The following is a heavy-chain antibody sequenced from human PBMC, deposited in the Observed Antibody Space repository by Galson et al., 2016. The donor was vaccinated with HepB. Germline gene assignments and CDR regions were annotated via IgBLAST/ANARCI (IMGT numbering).Heavy chain of an antibody. CDR1: GFTFNDYS. CDR2: ISSGGTYK. V-gene: IGHV3-21*01. Sequence: SLRLSCAASGFTFNDYSMNWVRQAPGKGLEWVSSISSGGTYKFYADSVKGRFTISADNAENSLYLQMNSLRVEDTAVYYCARDMQDSGNIDYWGLGTLVTVSS. J-gene: IGHJ4*02. D-gene: IGHD3-10*01. CDR3: ARDMQDSGNIDY.